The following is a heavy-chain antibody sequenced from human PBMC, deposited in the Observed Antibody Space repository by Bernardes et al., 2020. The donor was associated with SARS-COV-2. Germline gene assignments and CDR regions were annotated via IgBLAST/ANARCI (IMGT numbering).Heavy chain of an antibody. CDR2: ISSSGYYI. CDR1: GFTFSSYI. J-gene: IGHJ6*02. D-gene: IGHD3-9*01. Sequence: GGSLRLSCAASGFTFSSYIMNWVRQAPGKGLEWVASISSSGYYIYYADLLKGRFTISRDNAKNSLYLQMSSLRAEDTALYYCAKDSTGSYDILTGYWAVMDVWGQGTTVTVSS. CDR3: AKDSTGSYDILTGYWAVMDV. V-gene: IGHV3-21*04.